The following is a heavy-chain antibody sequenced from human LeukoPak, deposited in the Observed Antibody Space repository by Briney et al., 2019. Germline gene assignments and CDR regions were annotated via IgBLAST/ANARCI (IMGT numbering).Heavy chain of an antibody. V-gene: IGHV3-23*01. J-gene: IGHJ4*02. D-gene: IGHD2-2*01. CDR1: GFTFSSYS. CDR3: AKDRWIVVVVPAVIFDY. Sequence: PGGSLRLSCAASGFTFSSYSMNWVRQAPGKGLEWVSAISGSGGSTYYADSVKGRFTISRDNSKNTLYLQTNSLRAEDTAVYYCAKDRWIVVVVPAVIFDYWGQGTLVTVSS. CDR2: ISGSGGST.